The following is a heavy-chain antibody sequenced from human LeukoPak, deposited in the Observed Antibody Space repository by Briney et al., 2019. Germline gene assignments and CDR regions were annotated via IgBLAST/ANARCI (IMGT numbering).Heavy chain of an antibody. Sequence: GGSLRLSCAASGFTFSSYAMHWVRQAPGKGLEWVAVISYDGSNKYYADSVKGRFTISRDNSKNTLYLQMNSLRAEDTAVYYCAKSSYYDASGYYREYYFDSWGQGTLVTVSS. D-gene: IGHD3-22*01. CDR2: ISYDGSNK. CDR1: GFTFSSYA. CDR3: AKSSYYDASGYYREYYFDS. J-gene: IGHJ4*02. V-gene: IGHV3-30-3*02.